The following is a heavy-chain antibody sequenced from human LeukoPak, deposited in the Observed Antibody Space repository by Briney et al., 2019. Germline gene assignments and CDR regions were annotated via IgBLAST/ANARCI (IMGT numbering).Heavy chain of an antibody. CDR2: ISWNSGSI. D-gene: IGHD3-3*01. Sequence: PGGSLRLSCAASGFTFDDYAMPWVRQAPGKGLEWVSGISWNSGSIGYADSVKGRFTISRDNAKNSLYLQMNSLRAEDTALYYCAKDSNYDFWSGYGMDVWGQGTTVTVS. CDR3: AKDSNYDFWSGYGMDV. V-gene: IGHV3-9*01. J-gene: IGHJ6*02. CDR1: GFTFDDYA.